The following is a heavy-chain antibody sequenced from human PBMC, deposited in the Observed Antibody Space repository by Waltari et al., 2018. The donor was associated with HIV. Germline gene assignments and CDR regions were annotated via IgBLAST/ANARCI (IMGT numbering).Heavy chain of an antibody. J-gene: IGHJ6*02. Sequence: EVQLVQSGAEVKKPGESLKISCKGSGYSFTSYWIGWVRQMPGKGLEWIGSIYACYADTRYSPSFQGQVTISADKSISTAYLQGSSLKASDTAMYYCAIHMGSSWYHYYGMDVWGQGTTVTVSS. CDR1: GYSFTSYW. V-gene: IGHV5-51*01. CDR3: AIHMGSSWYHYYGMDV. CDR2: IYACYADT. D-gene: IGHD6-13*01.